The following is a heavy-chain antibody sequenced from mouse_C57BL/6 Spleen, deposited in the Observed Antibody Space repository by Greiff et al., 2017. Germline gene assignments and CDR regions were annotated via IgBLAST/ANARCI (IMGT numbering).Heavy chain of an antibody. V-gene: IGHV1-64*01. CDR2: IHPNSGST. J-gene: IGHJ2*01. D-gene: IGHD1-1*01. CDR1: GYTFTSYW. CDR3: ASSYYYGSSDY. Sequence: QVQLKQSGAELVKPGASVKLSCKASGYTFTSYWMHWVKQRPGQGLEWIGMIHPNSGSTNYNEKFKSKATLTVDKSSSTAYMQLSSLTSEDSAVYYCASSYYYGSSDYWGQGTTLTVSS.